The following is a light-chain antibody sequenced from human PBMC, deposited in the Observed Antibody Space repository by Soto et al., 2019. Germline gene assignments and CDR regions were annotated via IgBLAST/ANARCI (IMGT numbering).Light chain of an antibody. J-gene: IGKJ4*01. CDR1: QSVSRN. CDR3: QQYNNWPLT. CDR2: GAS. Sequence: DIVMTQSPATLSVSPGERATLSCRASQSVSRNLAWYQQTPGQAPRLLIYGASTRATGIPARFSGSGSGTEFTLTISSLQSEDFAVYYCQQYNNWPLTFGGGTKVEIK. V-gene: IGKV3-15*01.